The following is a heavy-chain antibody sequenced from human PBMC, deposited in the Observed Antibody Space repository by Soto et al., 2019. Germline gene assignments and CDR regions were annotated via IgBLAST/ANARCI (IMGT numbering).Heavy chain of an antibody. CDR3: ARESIAFFDC. Sequence: QVQLQESGPGLVNPSETLSLTCTVSGVSVSSGNSYWSWIRQPPGKGLEWIGYIHDSGTTNYNPSLRSRVTISGDTSKSQFSLKVSSVTAADTAVYYCARESIAFFDCWGQGTLVNVSS. CDR2: IHDSGTT. J-gene: IGHJ4*02. CDR1: GVSVSSGNSY. D-gene: IGHD2-15*01. V-gene: IGHV4-61*01.